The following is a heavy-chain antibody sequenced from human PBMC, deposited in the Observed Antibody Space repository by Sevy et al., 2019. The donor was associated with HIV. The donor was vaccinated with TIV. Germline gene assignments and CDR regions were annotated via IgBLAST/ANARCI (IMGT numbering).Heavy chain of an antibody. CDR1: GGSISSYD. V-gene: IGHV4-59*01. J-gene: IGHJ4*02. Sequence: SETLSLTCTVSGGSISSYDWSWIRQPPGKGLEWIGYIYYSGSTNYNPSLKSRVTISVDTSKNQISLKLSSVTAADTAVYYCARAVDSFWSGSIAFDYWGQGTLVTVSS. D-gene: IGHD3-3*01. CDR2: IYYSGST. CDR3: ARAVDSFWSGSIAFDY.